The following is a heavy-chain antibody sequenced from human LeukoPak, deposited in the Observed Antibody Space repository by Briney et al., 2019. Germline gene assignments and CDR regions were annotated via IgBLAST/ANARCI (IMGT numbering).Heavy chain of an antibody. J-gene: IGHJ5*02. Sequence: PGGSLRLSCAASGFTFSIYCMHWVRQAPGKGPMWVSRICPDGTVTNYADSVKARFSISRDNARNTVYLQMDSLRAEDTAVYYCAREELGSSLGFDPWGQGTLVTVSS. CDR2: ICPDGTVT. D-gene: IGHD3-16*01. CDR3: AREELGSSLGFDP. CDR1: GFTFSIYC. V-gene: IGHV3-74*01.